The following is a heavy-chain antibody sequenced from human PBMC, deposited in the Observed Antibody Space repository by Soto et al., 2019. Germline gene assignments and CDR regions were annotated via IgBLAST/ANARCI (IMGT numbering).Heavy chain of an antibody. J-gene: IGHJ4*02. Sequence: ASVKVSCKASGYTFTGFYLHWRRQAPGQGLEWMGWINPNSGGTKYAQKFQGRVTMTRDMSISTGYMELSSLRSDDSAVYYCATYYGEYVGYWGQGTQGTVSS. D-gene: IGHD4-17*01. CDR2: INPNSGGT. CDR3: ATYYGEYVGY. CDR1: GYTFTGFY. V-gene: IGHV1-2*02.